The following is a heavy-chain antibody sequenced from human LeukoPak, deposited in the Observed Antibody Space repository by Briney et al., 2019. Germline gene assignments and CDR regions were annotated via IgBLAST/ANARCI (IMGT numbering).Heavy chain of an antibody. CDR2: ISYDGSNK. J-gene: IGHJ4*02. CDR3: ARARPNYDY. CDR1: GFTFSSYG. V-gene: IGHV3-30*03. Sequence: PGGSLRLSCAASGFTFSSYGMHWVRQAPGKGLEWVAVISYDGSNKYYADSAKGRFTISRDNSKNTLYLQMNSLRAEDTAVYYCARARPNYDYWGQGTLVTVSS.